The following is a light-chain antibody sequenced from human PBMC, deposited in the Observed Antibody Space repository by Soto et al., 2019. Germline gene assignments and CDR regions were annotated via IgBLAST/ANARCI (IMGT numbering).Light chain of an antibody. V-gene: IGLV2-23*02. CDR3: CSYAAHYV. CDR1: SSDVGSYNL. J-gene: IGLJ1*01. Sequence: QSVLTQPASVSVSPGQSITISCAGTSSDVGSYNLVSWYQQHPGKAPKLMIYEVSKRPSGVSNRFSGSKSGNTASLTISGLQAEDEADYYCCSYAAHYVFGTGTKVTVL. CDR2: EVS.